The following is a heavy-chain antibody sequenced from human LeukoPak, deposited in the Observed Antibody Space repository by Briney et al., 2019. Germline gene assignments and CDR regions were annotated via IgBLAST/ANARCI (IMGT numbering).Heavy chain of an antibody. D-gene: IGHD3-22*01. CDR1: GFSFSDYS. V-gene: IGHV3-21*01. Sequence: GGSLRLSCAASGFSFSDYSMNWVRQAPGMGLEWVSFISSYSTYIYYADSLKGRFTISRDNAKNSLYLQMNSLRAEDTAVYYCARDSFAGYDSSGYSSYDYWGQGTLVTVSS. CDR3: ARDSFAGYDSSGYSSYDY. J-gene: IGHJ4*02. CDR2: ISSYSTYI.